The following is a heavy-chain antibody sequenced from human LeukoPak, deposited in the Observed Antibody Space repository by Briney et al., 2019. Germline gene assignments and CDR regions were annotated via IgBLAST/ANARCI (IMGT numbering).Heavy chain of an antibody. V-gene: IGHV3-30*03. CDR2: ISYDGSSK. J-gene: IGHJ4*02. CDR3: ASPAVYSSSWYYFDY. D-gene: IGHD6-13*01. CDR1: GFTFSSFG. Sequence: GRSLRLSCAASGFTFSSFGMHWVRQAPGKGLEWVAVISYDGSSKYYADSVKGRSTISRDNSKNTLYLQMNSLRAEDTAVYYCASPAVYSSSWYYFDYWGQGTLATVSS.